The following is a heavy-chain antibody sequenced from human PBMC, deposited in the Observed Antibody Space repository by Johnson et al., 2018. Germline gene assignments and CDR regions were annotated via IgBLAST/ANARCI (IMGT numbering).Heavy chain of an antibody. CDR2: MNQDGSET. D-gene: IGHD3-10*01. CDR3: ARGRDFYGSGLDAFDM. V-gene: IGHV3-7*01. Sequence: VQLQESGGELVQRGGSLRLSCAASGFTSRNYWMSWVRQAPGKGLEWVANMNQDGSETYYVDSVKGRFTISRDNAKNSLYLQMNSLRADETAVYYCARGRDFYGSGLDAFDMWGQGTMVTVSS. CDR1: GFTSRNYW. J-gene: IGHJ3*02.